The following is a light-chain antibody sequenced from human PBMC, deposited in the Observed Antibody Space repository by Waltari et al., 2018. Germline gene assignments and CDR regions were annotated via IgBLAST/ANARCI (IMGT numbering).Light chain of an antibody. Sequence: QSVLTQPPSVSAAPGQKVPIPCAGSSSDIGNYYVSWYQPLPGTAPKLLIHDTTKRPPGIPDRFSASKSGTSATLGISGLQTGDEADYFCGTWDTRLSIYVFGTGTKVTVL. CDR1: SSDIGNYY. J-gene: IGLJ1*01. CDR3: GTWDTRLSIYV. CDR2: DTT. V-gene: IGLV1-51*01.